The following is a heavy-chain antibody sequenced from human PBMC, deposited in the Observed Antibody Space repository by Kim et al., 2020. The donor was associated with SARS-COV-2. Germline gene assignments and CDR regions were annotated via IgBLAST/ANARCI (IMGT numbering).Heavy chain of an antibody. CDR3: ARPRYSYGSPILGYFDL. V-gene: IGHV4-39*01. Sequence: SETLSLTCTVSGGSISSSSYYWGWIRQPPGKGLEWTGSIYYSGSTYYNPSLKSRVTITVDTSKNQFSLKLSTVTAADTAVYYCARPRYSYGSPILGYFDL. J-gene: IGHJ2*01. D-gene: IGHD5-18*01. CDR1: GGSISSSSYY. CDR2: IYYSGST.